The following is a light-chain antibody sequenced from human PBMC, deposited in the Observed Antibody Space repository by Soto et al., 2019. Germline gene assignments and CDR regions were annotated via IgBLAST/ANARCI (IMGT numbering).Light chain of an antibody. CDR2: AAS. CDR3: QQYYSYPPCM. J-gene: IGKJ1*01. V-gene: IGKV1-8*01. CDR1: QGISSY. Sequence: AIRMTQSPSSLSASTGDRVTITCRASQGISSYLAWYQQKPGKAPKLLIYAASTLQSGVPSRFSGSGSGTDFTLTISCLQSEDFATYYCQQYYSYPPCMFGQGTKVEIK.